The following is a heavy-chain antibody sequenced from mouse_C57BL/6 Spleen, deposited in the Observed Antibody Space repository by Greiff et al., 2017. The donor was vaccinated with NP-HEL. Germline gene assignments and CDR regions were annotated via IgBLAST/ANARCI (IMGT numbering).Heavy chain of an antibody. D-gene: IGHD1-1*01. CDR2: IYPRSGNT. J-gene: IGHJ2*01. CDR1: GYTFTSYG. V-gene: IGHV1-81*01. CDR3: ARRGSSYNYFDY. Sequence: VQLQESGAELARPGASVKLSCKASGYTFTSYGISWVKQRTGQGLEWIGEIYPRSGNTYYNEKFKGKATLTADKSSSTAYMELRSLTSEDSAVYYCARRGSSYNYFDYWGQGTTLTVSS.